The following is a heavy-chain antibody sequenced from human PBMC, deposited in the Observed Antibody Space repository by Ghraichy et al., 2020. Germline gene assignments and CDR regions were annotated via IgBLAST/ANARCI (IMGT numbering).Heavy chain of an antibody. CDR1: GGSISSGGHY. D-gene: IGHD3-22*01. J-gene: IGHJ4*02. V-gene: IGHV4-31*03. Sequence: SETLSLTCTVSGGSISSGGHYWSWIHQHPGKGLEWIGFVFNSGTSYYNPSLKNRISISADTSKNQFYLTMTSMTAADTAVYYCARDGGYFLGFDSWGQGTLVTVSS. CDR3: ARDGGYFLGFDS. CDR2: VFNSGTS.